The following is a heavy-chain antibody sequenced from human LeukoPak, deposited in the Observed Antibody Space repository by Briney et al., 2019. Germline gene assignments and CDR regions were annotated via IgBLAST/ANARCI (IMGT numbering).Heavy chain of an antibody. V-gene: IGHV4-31*03. CDR1: GGSISSGGYY. J-gene: IGHJ4*02. D-gene: IGHD6-13*01. Sequence: SETLSLTCTVSGGSISSGGYYWSWIRLHPGKGLEWIGYIYYSGSTYYNPSLKSRVTISVDTSKNQFSLKLSSVTAADTAAYYCARASAAGTHLDYWGQGTLVTVSS. CDR3: ARASAAGTHLDY. CDR2: IYYSGST.